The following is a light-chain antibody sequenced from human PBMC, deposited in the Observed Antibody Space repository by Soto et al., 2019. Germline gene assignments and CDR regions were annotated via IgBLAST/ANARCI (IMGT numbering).Light chain of an antibody. CDR3: QVWDSSSDHPV. Sequence: SYELTQPPSVSVAPGKTARINCGGNNIGSKSVHWYQQKPGQAPVLVIYYDSDRPSGIPERFSGSNSGNTATLTISRVEAGDEADYYCQVWDSSSDHPVFGAGTKLTVL. CDR2: YDS. CDR1: NIGSKS. J-gene: IGLJ3*02. V-gene: IGLV3-21*04.